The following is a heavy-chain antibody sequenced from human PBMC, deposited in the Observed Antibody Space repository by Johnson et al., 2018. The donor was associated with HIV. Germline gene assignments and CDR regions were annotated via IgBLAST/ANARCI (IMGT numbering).Heavy chain of an antibody. Sequence: QVQLVESGGGFVKAGGSLRLSCEVSGFIFSKYNMAWIRQAPGKGLECLSYITSSGSSVYYVDSVKGRFTISRDNAKNSLYLQMNSLRAEDTAVYYCAKRGSTMIGGAGAFDIWGQGTMVTVSP. J-gene: IGHJ3*02. CDR1: GFIFSKYN. CDR3: AKRGSTMIGGAGAFDI. D-gene: IGHD3-22*01. V-gene: IGHV3-11*04. CDR2: ITSSGSSV.